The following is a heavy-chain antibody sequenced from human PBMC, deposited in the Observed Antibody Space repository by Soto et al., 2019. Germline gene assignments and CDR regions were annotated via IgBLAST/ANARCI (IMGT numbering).Heavy chain of an antibody. D-gene: IGHD3-9*01. J-gene: IGHJ4*02. V-gene: IGHV4-4*02. CDR2: IYHSEST. CDR1: GGSISVSNW. Sequence: SETLSLTCAVSGGSISVSNWWTWVRQPPGKGLEWIGEIYHSESTNYDPSLKSRVTISIDKSKNQFSLKLTSVTAADTAVYYCATNFLTGYSSFDYWGQ. CDR3: ATNFLTGYSSFDY.